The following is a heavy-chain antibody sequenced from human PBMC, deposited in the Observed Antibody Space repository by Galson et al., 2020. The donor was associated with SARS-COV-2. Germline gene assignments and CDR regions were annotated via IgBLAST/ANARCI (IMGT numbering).Heavy chain of an antibody. V-gene: IGHV4-39*07. J-gene: IGHJ1*01. CDR1: GSSISRSSYY. Sequence: SETLSLTCTVSGSSISRSSYYWNWIRQPPGKGLEWIGSIFYSGSTNHSPSLKSRVTLSIDTSKKQFSLKLNSVTAADTAVYYCARGSGSYYYFQKWGQGTLVTDSS. CDR2: IFYSGST. D-gene: IGHD3-10*01. CDR3: ARGSGSYYYFQK.